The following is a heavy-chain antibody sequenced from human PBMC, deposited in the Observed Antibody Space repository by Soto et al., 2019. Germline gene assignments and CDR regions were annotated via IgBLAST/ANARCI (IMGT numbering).Heavy chain of an antibody. Sequence: QLQLQESGPGLVKPSETLSLTCTVSGGSISSYYWSWIRQPPGKGLEWIGYIYYSGSTNYNPSLKSRVTISVDTSKNQFSLKLSSVTAADTAVYYCARSYYYDFWSGPYWYFDLWGRGTLVTVSS. J-gene: IGHJ2*01. D-gene: IGHD3-3*01. CDR3: ARSYYYDFWSGPYWYFDL. CDR2: IYYSGST. CDR1: GGSISSYY. V-gene: IGHV4-59*01.